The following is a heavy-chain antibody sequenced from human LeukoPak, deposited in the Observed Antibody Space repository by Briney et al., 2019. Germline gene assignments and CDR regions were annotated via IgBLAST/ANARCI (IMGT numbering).Heavy chain of an antibody. Sequence: PGGSLRLSCAASGFTFSSYGMHWVRQAPGKGLEWVAVISYDGSNKYYADSVKGRFTISRDNSKNTLYLQMNSLRAEDTAVYYCAKDRSEVWFGELSWPGGYWGQGTLVTVSS. CDR2: ISYDGSNK. CDR3: AKDRSEVWFGELSWPGGY. J-gene: IGHJ4*02. CDR1: GFTFSSYG. V-gene: IGHV3-30*18. D-gene: IGHD3-10*01.